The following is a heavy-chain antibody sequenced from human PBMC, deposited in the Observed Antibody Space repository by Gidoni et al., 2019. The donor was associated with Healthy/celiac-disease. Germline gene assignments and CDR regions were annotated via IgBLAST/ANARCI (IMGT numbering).Heavy chain of an antibody. Sequence: QVQLQQWGAGLLKPSETLSLTCAVYGGSFSGYYWSWIRQPPGKGLEWIGEINHSGSTNYNPSRKSRVTISVDTSKNQFSLKLSSVTAADTAVYYCARGSSRRQGRKYWYFDLWGRGTLVTVSS. J-gene: IGHJ2*01. CDR3: ARGSSRRQGRKYWYFDL. CDR1: GGSFSGYY. D-gene: IGHD1-26*01. CDR2: INHSGST. V-gene: IGHV4-34*01.